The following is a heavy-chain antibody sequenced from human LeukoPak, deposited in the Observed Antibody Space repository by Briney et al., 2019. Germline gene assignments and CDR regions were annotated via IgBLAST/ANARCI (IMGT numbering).Heavy chain of an antibody. Sequence: LSGGSLRLSCAASGLTFDDYAMHWVRQAPGKGLEWVSGISWNSGSIGYADSVKGRFTISRDNAKNSLYLQMNSLRAEDTAVYYCAREVRGDYFDFWGQGTLVTVSS. J-gene: IGHJ4*02. CDR1: GLTFDDYA. CDR3: AREVRGDYFDF. V-gene: IGHV3-9*01. D-gene: IGHD3-16*01. CDR2: ISWNSGSI.